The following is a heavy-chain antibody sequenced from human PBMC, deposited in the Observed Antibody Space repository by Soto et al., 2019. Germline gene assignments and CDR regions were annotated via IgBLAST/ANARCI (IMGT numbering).Heavy chain of an antibody. CDR1: GFTFSSYG. CDR3: ARDRGIAARDYYDYYGLDV. CDR2: ISYDGSNK. D-gene: IGHD6-6*01. J-gene: IGHJ6*02. Sequence: PGGSLRLSCAASGFTFSSYGMHWVRQAPGKGLEWVAVISYDGSNKYYADSVKGRFTISRDNSKTTLYLQMYSLRAEDTAVYYCARDRGIAARDYYDYYGLDVWGQGTTVTVSS. V-gene: IGHV3-30*03.